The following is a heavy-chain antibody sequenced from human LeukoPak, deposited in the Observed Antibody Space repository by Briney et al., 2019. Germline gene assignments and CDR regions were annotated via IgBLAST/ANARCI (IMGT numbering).Heavy chain of an antibody. CDR3: VRGSTWYDY. D-gene: IGHD6-13*01. Sequence: GGSLRLSCAASGFSISGHYMNWVRQAPGKGLEWVSIIYRDGTTDYTNSVKGRFTTSRDNSKNTLYLQMNSLRAEDTAVYFCVRGSTWYDYWGQGTLVTVSS. J-gene: IGHJ4*02. CDR2: IYRDGTT. V-gene: IGHV3-53*01. CDR1: GFSISGHY.